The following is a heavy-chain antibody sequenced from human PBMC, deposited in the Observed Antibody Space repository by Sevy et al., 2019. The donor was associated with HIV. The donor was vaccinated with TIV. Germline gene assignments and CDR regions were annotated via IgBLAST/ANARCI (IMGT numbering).Heavy chain of an antibody. CDR2: ISGGGGST. D-gene: IGHD6-13*01. V-gene: IGHV3-23*01. J-gene: IGHJ6*03. CDR3: ARDRYSSTLGRYYYYYMDV. Sequence: GGSLRLSCAASGFTFSSYVMSWVRQAPGKGLEWVSAISGGGGSTYYADSVKGRFTISRDNSKNTLYLQMNSLRAEDTAVYYCARDRYSSTLGRYYYYYMDVWGKGTTVTVSS. CDR1: GFTFSSYV.